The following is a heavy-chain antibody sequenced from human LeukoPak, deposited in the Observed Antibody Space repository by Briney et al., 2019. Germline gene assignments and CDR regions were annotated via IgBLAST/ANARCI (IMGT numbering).Heavy chain of an antibody. J-gene: IGHJ3*02. Sequence: GGSLRLSCGASGFRLGSYSMGWVRQAPGKGLEWVSHINSGSSTIYYADSVKGRFTISRDNAGNSLYLQMNSLRDEDTAVYYCARVLLERPGIDSFDMWGQGTMVTVSS. CDR1: GFRLGSYS. D-gene: IGHD1-1*01. CDR2: INSGSSTI. V-gene: IGHV3-48*02. CDR3: ARVLLERPGIDSFDM.